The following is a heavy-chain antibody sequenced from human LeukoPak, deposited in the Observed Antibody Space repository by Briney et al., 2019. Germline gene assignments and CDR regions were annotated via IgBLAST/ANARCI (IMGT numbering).Heavy chain of an antibody. D-gene: IGHD6-6*01. CDR2: IHDRGSD. CDR1: GASITTTNFW. CDR3: ARYGLVEFRNAFQY. Sequence: PSETLSLTCSVSGASITTTNFWWTWIRQSPGRGLEWIGYIHDRGSDKYNPALESRATLSVDTSKNQISLKLNSVTAADTAVYYCARYGLVEFRNAFQYWGQGILVSVSS. J-gene: IGHJ1*01. V-gene: IGHV4-61*01.